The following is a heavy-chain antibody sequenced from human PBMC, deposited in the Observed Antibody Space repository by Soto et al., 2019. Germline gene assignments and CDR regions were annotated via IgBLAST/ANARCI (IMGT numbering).Heavy chain of an antibody. CDR2: MKSKGSGGTT. Sequence: EVQLVESGGDLVKPGGSLRLSCTASGFKFSDAWMSWVRQVPGKGLEWVGRMKSKGSGGTTDYAAPVKGRFTISRDDSKNTVYLQMNSLKTEDTAMYYCCWCGSINYDFNHWGQGTLVTVSS. CDR3: CWCGSINYDFNH. J-gene: IGHJ4*02. CDR1: GFKFSDAW. V-gene: IGHV3-15*01. D-gene: IGHD3-3*01.